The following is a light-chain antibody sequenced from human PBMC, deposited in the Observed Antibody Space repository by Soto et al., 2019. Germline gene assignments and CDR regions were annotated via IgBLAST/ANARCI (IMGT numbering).Light chain of an antibody. Sequence: EIVLTQSPATLSLSPGEIATLSCRASQRVSSYLAWYQQRPGQAHRLLIYDASNRATGIPARFSGSGSGTDVTLSIISLEPEDFAVYYCQQRSNWPPYTFGQGTKLEIK. CDR1: QRVSSY. V-gene: IGKV3-11*01. CDR3: QQRSNWPPYT. CDR2: DAS. J-gene: IGKJ2*01.